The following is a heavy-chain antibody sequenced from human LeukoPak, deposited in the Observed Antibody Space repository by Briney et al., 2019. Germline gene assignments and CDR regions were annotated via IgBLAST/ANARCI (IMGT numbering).Heavy chain of an antibody. V-gene: IGHV4-34*01. J-gene: IGHJ5*02. D-gene: IGHD6-13*01. CDR1: GGSFSGYY. CDR2: INHSGST. CDR3: AVIIAAADWFDP. Sequence: PSETLSLTCAVYGGSFSGYYWSWIRQPPGKGLEWIGEINHSGSTNYNPSLKSRVTISVDTSKNQFSLKLSSVTAADTAVYYCAVIIAAADWFDPWGQGTLVTVSS.